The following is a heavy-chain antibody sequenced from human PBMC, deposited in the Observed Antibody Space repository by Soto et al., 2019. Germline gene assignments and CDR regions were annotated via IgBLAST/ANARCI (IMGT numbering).Heavy chain of an antibody. CDR3: AGVKQYYDTSGRAYYFDH. V-gene: IGHV4-59*01. D-gene: IGHD3-22*01. CDR1: GGSINTYY. Sequence: PSETLSLTCTVSGGSINTYYWGWIRQPPGKGLEWIGYIYYSGSTNYNPSLKRRVTISVDMSKNQFSLKLSSVTAADTGVYYCAGVKQYYDTSGRAYYFDHWGQGALVTVSS. J-gene: IGHJ4*02. CDR2: IYYSGST.